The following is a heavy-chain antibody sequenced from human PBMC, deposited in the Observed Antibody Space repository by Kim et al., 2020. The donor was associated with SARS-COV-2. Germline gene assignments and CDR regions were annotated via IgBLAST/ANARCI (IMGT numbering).Heavy chain of an antibody. CDR1: EFTFSSYA. CDR3: ARSRPSNADNRYNFLY. V-gene: IGHV3-30-3*01. CDR2: ISYDGTIK. D-gene: IGHD1-1*01. Sequence: GGSLRLSCAASEFTFSSYAMHWVRQGPGKGLEWVTVISYDGTIKYYADSVRGRFTISRDNSKNTLYLQMNSLSVEDTAVYYCARSRPSNADNRYNFLYWGEETLVPVFS. J-gene: IGHJ4*02.